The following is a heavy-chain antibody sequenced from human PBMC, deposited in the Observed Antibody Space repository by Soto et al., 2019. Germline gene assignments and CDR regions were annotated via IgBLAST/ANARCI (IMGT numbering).Heavy chain of an antibody. V-gene: IGHV3-48*02. J-gene: IGHJ5*02. CDR2: ISSSSSTI. CDR1: GFTFSSYS. CDR3: ARARAYYYGSGSLVP. D-gene: IGHD3-10*01. Sequence: GLTLRLSCAASGFTFSSYSMNCVRQAPGKGLEWVSYISSSSSTIYYADSVKGRFTISRDNAKNSLYLQMNSLRDQDTTEYYCARARAYYYGSGSLVPWGQGTLVTVYS.